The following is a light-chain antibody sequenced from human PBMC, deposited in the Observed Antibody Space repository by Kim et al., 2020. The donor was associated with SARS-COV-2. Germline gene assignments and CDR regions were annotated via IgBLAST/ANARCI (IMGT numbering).Light chain of an antibody. J-gene: IGKJ2*01. V-gene: IGKV3-15*01. CDR3: QHYNNWPVT. CDR2: GAS. Sequence: EIVMAQSPATLSVSPGERATLSCRASQSVGSNLAWYQQKRGQAPRLLIYGASTRATDIPARFSGSGSGTEFTLTISSLQSEDFAVYYCQHYNNWPVTFGQGTKLEI. CDR1: QSVGSN.